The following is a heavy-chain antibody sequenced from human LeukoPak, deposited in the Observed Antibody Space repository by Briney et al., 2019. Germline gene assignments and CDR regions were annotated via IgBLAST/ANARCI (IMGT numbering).Heavy chain of an antibody. CDR2: ISSSSSYI. D-gene: IGHD3-22*01. CDR1: GFTFSSYS. Sequence: GGSLRLSCGVSGFTFSSYSMCWVRQAPGKGLEWVSFISSSSSYIYYADSVKGRFTISRDNAQNSLYLQMNSLRAEDTAVYYCAKPPAGYSSVYQLYYDYWGQGTLVTVSS. V-gene: IGHV3-21*04. CDR3: AKPPAGYSSVYQLYYDY. J-gene: IGHJ4*02.